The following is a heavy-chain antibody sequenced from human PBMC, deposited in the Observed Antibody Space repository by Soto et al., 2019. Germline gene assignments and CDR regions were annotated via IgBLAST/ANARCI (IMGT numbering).Heavy chain of an antibody. D-gene: IGHD2-2*02. J-gene: IGHJ6*02. Sequence: SETLSLTCAVYGGSFSGYYCCWIRHRPGKGLEWIGEINHSGSTNYNPSLKSRVTISVDTSKNQFSLKLSSVTAADTAVYYCARGNVLSGIDCSSTSFYRVLYYSTATDFRGQGTILTLS. CDR1: GGSFSGYY. CDR3: ARGNVLSGIDCSSTSFYRVLYYSTATDF. CDR2: INHSGST. V-gene: IGHV4-34*01.